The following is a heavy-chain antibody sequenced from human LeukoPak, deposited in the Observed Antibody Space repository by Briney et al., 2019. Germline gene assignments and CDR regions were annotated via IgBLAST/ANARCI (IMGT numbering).Heavy chain of an antibody. CDR1: GSIFTNYW. CDR2: IYPGDSDT. J-gene: IGHJ6*02. V-gene: IGHV5-51*01. Sequence: GASLQISCKGSGSIFTNYWIGWVRQLPGKGLEWMGIIYPGDSDTLYSPSFQGQVTISADKSINTAYLQWSSLKASDTAMYYCARPYSGSYYHGMDVWGQGTTVTVSS. D-gene: IGHD1-26*01. CDR3: ARPYSGSYYHGMDV.